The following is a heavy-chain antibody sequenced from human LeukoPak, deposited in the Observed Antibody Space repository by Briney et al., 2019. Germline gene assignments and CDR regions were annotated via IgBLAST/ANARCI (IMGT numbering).Heavy chain of an antibody. CDR1: EFTFSSYA. CDR3: AKDKGHKYSGSYYDAFDI. D-gene: IGHD1-26*01. V-gene: IGHV3-23*01. J-gene: IGHJ3*02. Sequence: GGSLRLSCAASEFTFSSYAMSWVRQAPGKGLEWVSGISGRGGRTYYADSVRGRFTISRDNSKNTLYLQMNSLRAEDTAVYYCAKDKGHKYSGSYYDAFDIWGQGTMVTVSS. CDR2: ISGRGGRT.